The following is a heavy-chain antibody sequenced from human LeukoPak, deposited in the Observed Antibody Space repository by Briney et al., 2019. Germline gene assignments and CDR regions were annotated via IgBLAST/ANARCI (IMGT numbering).Heavy chain of an antibody. CDR2: ISYDGSNK. J-gene: IGHJ4*02. CDR1: GFTFSSYA. V-gene: IGHV3-30-3*01. CDR3: ARDWWRYCSGGSCYSYDY. Sequence: GGSLRLSCAASGFTFSSYAMHWVRQAPGKGLEWVAVISYDGSNKYYADSVKGRFTISRDNSKNTLYLQMNSLRAEDTAVYYCARDWWRYCSGGSCYSYDYWGQGTLVTVSS. D-gene: IGHD2-15*01.